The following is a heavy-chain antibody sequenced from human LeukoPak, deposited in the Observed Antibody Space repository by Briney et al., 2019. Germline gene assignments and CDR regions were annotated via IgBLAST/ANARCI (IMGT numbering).Heavy chain of an antibody. D-gene: IGHD3-10*01. J-gene: IGHJ4*02. Sequence: SETLSLTCSASGDSVTSSSYHWGWIRQPPGEGLEWIGTVYYSGNTYYNPSLKTRLTLSIDASKNQVSLRLSTVTATDTAVYYCARLSGGNPGNFWGQGTLVTVSS. CDR2: VYYSGNT. CDR1: GDSVTSSSYH. CDR3: ARLSGGNPGNF. V-gene: IGHV4-39*01.